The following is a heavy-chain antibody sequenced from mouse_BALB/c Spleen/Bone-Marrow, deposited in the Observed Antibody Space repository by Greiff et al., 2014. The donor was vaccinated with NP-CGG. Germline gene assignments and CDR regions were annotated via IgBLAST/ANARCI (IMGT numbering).Heavy chain of an antibody. J-gene: IGHJ2*01. Sequence: QVPLQPSGTGPGAPPQSQSITFTVSWVLFNSYGVHLGRQPPGKGLGGLGVIWAGGSTNYNSALMSRLSISKDNSKSQVFLKMNSLQTDDTAMYYCAREGDYYGSSDYWGQGTTLTVSS. V-gene: IGHV2-9*02. CDR2: IWAGGST. CDR3: AREGDYYGSSDY. CDR1: WVLFNSYG. D-gene: IGHD1-1*01.